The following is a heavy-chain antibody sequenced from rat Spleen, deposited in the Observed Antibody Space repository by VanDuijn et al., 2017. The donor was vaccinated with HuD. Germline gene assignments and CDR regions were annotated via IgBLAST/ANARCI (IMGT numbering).Heavy chain of an antibody. D-gene: IGHD1-5*01. V-gene: IGHV5-29*01. CDR2: IRYDGSST. Sequence: EVQLVESGGGLVQPGRSLKLSCAASGFTFSNYGMAWVCQTPTKGLEWVATIRYDGSSTFYRDSVRGRFTVSRDNAKSTLYLQMNSLRSEDTATYYCARSYTGTTLDYWGQGVMVTVSS. CDR1: GFTFSNYG. J-gene: IGHJ2*01. CDR3: ARSYTGTTLDY.